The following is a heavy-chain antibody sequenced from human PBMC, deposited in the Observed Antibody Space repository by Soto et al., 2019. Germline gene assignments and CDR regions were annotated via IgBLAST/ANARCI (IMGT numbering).Heavy chain of an antibody. D-gene: IGHD3-9*01. CDR3: ARAKSPVLRYFDWFGTSMDV. CDR2: IYSGGST. CDR1: GFTVSSNY. J-gene: IGHJ6*02. Sequence: PGGSLRLSCAASGFTVSSNYMSWVRQAPGKGLEWVSVIYSGGSTYYADSVKGRFTISRDNSKNTLYLQMNSLRAEDTAVYYCARAKSPVLRYFDWFGTSMDVWGQGTTVTVSS. V-gene: IGHV3-53*01.